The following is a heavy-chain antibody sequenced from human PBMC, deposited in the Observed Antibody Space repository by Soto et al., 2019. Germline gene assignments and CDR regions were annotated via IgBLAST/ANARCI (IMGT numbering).Heavy chain of an antibody. J-gene: IGHJ6*02. V-gene: IGHV5-10-1*01. CDR1: GYSFTSYW. D-gene: IGHD6-19*01. CDR2: IDPSDSYT. Sequence: GESLKISCKGSGYSFTSYWISWVRQMPGKGLEWMGRIDPSDSYTNYSPSFQGHVTISADKSISTAYLQWSSLKASDTAMYYCARRSSSGPYYYGMDVWGQGTTVTVSS. CDR3: ARRSSSGPYYYGMDV.